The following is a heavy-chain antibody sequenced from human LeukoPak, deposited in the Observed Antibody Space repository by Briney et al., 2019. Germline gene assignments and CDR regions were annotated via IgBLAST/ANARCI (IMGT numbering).Heavy chain of an antibody. D-gene: IGHD3-3*01. Sequence: KPSETLSLTCTVSGYSISSGYYWGWIRQPPGKGLEWIGSIYHSGSTYYNPSLKSRVTISVDTSKNQFSLKLSSVTAADTAVYFCARGAEYYAIWRGYAGYSDYWGQGISVTVSS. CDR1: GYSISSGYY. V-gene: IGHV4-38-2*02. CDR3: ARGAEYYAIWRGYAGYSDY. CDR2: IYHSGST. J-gene: IGHJ4*02.